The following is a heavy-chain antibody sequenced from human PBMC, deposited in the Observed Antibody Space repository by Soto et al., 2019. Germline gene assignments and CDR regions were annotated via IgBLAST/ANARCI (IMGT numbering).Heavy chain of an antibody. Sequence: QVQLVQSGAGVKKHGASVKVSCKASGYTFTNYAIHWVREAPGQRLDWMGWLNAGNGNTKYSQKFQGRVTFTWDTSASTAYMELSSLRSEDTAVYYCARLAAAAADYWGQGTLVTVSS. J-gene: IGHJ4*02. V-gene: IGHV1-3*01. D-gene: IGHD6-13*01. CDR2: LNAGNGNT. CDR1: GYTFTNYA. CDR3: ARLAAAAADY.